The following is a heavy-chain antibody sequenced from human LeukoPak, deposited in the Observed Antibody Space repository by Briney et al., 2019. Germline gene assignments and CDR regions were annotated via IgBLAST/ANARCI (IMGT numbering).Heavy chain of an antibody. CDR1: GFTFSSYS. Sequence: PGGSLRLSCAASGFTFSSYSMNWVRRAPGEGLEWVSYISSSGSTIYYADTVKGRFTISRDNAKNSLYLQMNSLRAEDTAVYYCAELGITMIGGVWGKGTTVTISS. CDR3: AELGITMIGGV. D-gene: IGHD3-10*02. CDR2: ISSSGSTI. V-gene: IGHV3-48*04. J-gene: IGHJ6*04.